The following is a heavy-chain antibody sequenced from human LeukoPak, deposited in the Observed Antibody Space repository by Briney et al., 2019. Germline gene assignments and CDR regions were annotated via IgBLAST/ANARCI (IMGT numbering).Heavy chain of an antibody. D-gene: IGHD3-22*01. CDR1: VFTFSSYG. Sequence: GGSLRLSCAASVFTFSSYGMHWVRQAPGKGLEWVAFIRYDGSNKYYADSVKGRFTISRDNSKNTLYLQMNSLRAEDTAVYYCAKDRVGITMIVVVPIDAFDIWGQGTMVTVSS. V-gene: IGHV3-30*02. CDR2: IRYDGSNK. CDR3: AKDRVGITMIVVVPIDAFDI. J-gene: IGHJ3*02.